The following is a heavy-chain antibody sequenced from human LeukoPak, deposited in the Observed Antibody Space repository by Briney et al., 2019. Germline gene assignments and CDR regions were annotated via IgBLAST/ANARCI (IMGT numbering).Heavy chain of an antibody. CDR3: ARGYDILTATRFDY. Sequence: ASVKVSCKASGYTFTSYDINWVRQATGQGLEWMGWMNPNSGNTGYAQKFQGRVTMTRNTSISTAYMELSSLRSEDTAVYYCARGYDILTATRFDYWGQGTLVTVSS. CDR2: MNPNSGNT. J-gene: IGHJ4*02. CDR1: GYTFTSYD. V-gene: IGHV1-8*01. D-gene: IGHD3-9*01.